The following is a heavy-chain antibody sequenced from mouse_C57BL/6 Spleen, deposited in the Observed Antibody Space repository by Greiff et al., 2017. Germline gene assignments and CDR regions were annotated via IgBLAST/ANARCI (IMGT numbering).Heavy chain of an antibody. CDR2: FYPGSGSI. D-gene: IGHD2-1*01. J-gene: IGHJ2*01. CDR1: GYTFTEYT. CDR3: ARHEGWNGNYLYYFDY. V-gene: IGHV1-62-2*01. Sequence: QVQLQQSGAELVKPGASVKLSCKASGYTFTEYTIHWVKQRSGQGLEWIGWFYPGSGSIKYNEKFKDKATLTADKSSSTVYMELSRLTSEDSAVYFSARHEGWNGNYLYYFDYWGQGTTLTVSS.